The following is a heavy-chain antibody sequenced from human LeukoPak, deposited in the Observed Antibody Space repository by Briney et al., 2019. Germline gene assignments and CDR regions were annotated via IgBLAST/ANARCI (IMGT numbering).Heavy chain of an antibody. V-gene: IGHV3-48*04. J-gene: IGHJ4*02. CDR1: GFTVSSYS. Sequence: GGSLRLSCAASGFTVSSYSMNWVRQVPGKGLEWVSRISSSGSMIWYGESVKGRFTISRDNAKNSLYLQMNSLRAEDTAIYYCTRVGYIDEGIDYWGQGTLVTVSS. CDR3: TRVGYIDEGIDY. CDR2: ISSSGSMI. D-gene: IGHD5-24*01.